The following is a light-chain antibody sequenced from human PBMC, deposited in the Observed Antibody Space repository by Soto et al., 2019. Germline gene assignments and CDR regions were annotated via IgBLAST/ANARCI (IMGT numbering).Light chain of an antibody. J-gene: IGLJ1*01. CDR2: GNN. CDR1: SSNSGAGYD. Sequence: QSLLTQPPSVSGAPGQRVTISWTGISSNSGAGYDVHWYQQLPGTAPKLLIYGNNNRPSGVPDRFSGSKSGTSASLAVTGLQAEDEADYYCQSYATGLSVLYVFGTGTKVTGL. V-gene: IGLV1-40*01. CDR3: QSYATGLSVLYV.